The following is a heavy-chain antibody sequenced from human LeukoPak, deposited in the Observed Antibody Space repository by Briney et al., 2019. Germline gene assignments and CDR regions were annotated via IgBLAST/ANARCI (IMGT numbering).Heavy chain of an antibody. Sequence: SETLSLTCTVSGGSIGSGDYWGWVRQPPGKGLEWIGNIYHTGTTYYNPSLKSRVTISVDTSKSQFFLTLTSVAAADTAIYYCARSRPTVIIDFWGQGLLVAVSS. CDR2: IYHTGTT. D-gene: IGHD3-16*02. CDR1: GGSIGSGDY. CDR3: ARSRPTVIIDF. J-gene: IGHJ4*02. V-gene: IGHV4-38-2*02.